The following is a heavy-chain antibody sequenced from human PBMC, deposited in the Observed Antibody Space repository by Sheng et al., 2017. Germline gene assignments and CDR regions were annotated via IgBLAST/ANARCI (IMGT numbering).Heavy chain of an antibody. CDR1: GGTFSSDA. CDR3: ARGEGLGYYMDV. CDR2: IIPVHGIP. D-gene: IGHD7-27*01. V-gene: IGHV1-69*04. J-gene: IGHJ6*03. Sequence: QVQLVESGPEVKKSESSVKVSCKASGGTFSSDAISWVRQAPGQGLEWMGGIIPVHGIPNYALKFQGRVTITADKSSDTVYLELSSLRSEDTAVYYCARGEGLGYYMDVWGNGTTVTVSS.